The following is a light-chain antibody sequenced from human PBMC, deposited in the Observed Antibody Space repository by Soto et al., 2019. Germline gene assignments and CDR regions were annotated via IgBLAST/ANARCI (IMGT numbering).Light chain of an antibody. V-gene: IGKV1-39*01. J-gene: IGKJ1*01. CDR1: QTISTY. CDR3: QQSYRHPLT. Sequence: DIQMTQSPSSLSSSVGDRVTITCRASQTISTYLNWYQQKPGKAPKLLIYAASRLQGGVPSRFSGSGSGTDFTLTISNLQPEDFATYYCQQSYRHPLTLGPGTRVEIK. CDR2: AAS.